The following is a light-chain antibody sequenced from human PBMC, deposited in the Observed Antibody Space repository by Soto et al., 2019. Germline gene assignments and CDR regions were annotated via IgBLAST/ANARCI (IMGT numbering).Light chain of an antibody. CDR2: ATS. V-gene: IGKV3-15*01. CDR1: QSVSSN. Sequence: ETVMTQSPGTLSVSPGETVTVSCRARQSVSSNVAWYQQKPGQAPRLLMYATSTRATGIPARFSGSGSGTEFTLTISSLEFEDFAVYYCKQYNNLYTFGQGTKVEIK. CDR3: KQYNNLYT. J-gene: IGKJ2*01.